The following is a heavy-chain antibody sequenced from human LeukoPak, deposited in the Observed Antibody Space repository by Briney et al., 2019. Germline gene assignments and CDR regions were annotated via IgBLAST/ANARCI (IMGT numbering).Heavy chain of an antibody. V-gene: IGHV3-11*01. CDR2: ISSSGSTI. J-gene: IGHJ4*02. CDR3: AKESGALGAPLYDY. D-gene: IGHD4/OR15-4a*01. CDR1: GFSFSDYY. Sequence: PGGSLRLSCAASGFSFSDYYMNWIRQAPGKGLEWVSYISSSGSTIYYADSVKGRFTISRDNAKNSLYLQMNSLRAEDTAAYYCAKESGALGAPLYDYWGRGILVTASS.